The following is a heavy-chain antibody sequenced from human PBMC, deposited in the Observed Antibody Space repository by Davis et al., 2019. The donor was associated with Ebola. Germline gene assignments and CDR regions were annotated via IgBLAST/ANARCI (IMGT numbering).Heavy chain of an antibody. V-gene: IGHV4-34*01. Sequence: PSETLSLTCAVYGGSFSGYYWSWIRQPPGKGLEWIGEINHSGSTNYNPSLKSRVTISVDTSKNQFSLKLSSVTAADTAVYYCARGGGFWSGLLGVYYGMDVWGQGTTVTVSS. CDR1: GGSFSGYY. CDR2: INHSGST. J-gene: IGHJ6*02. D-gene: IGHD3-3*01. CDR3: ARGGGFWSGLLGVYYGMDV.